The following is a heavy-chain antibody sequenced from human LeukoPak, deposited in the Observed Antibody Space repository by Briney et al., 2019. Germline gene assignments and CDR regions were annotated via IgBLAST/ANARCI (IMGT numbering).Heavy chain of an antibody. D-gene: IGHD5-18*01. Sequence: SETLYLTCTVSGGSISSYYWSWIRQPPGKGLEWIGYIYYSGSTNYNPSLKSRVTISVDTSKNQFSLKLSSVTAADTAVYYCARGYSYGHKAGYNWFDPWGQGTLVTVSS. J-gene: IGHJ5*02. CDR3: ARGYSYGHKAGYNWFDP. V-gene: IGHV4-59*01. CDR1: GGSISSYY. CDR2: IYYSGST.